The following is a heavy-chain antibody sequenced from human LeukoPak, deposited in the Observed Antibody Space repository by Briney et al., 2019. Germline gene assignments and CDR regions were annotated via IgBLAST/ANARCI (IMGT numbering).Heavy chain of an antibody. D-gene: IGHD6-19*01. V-gene: IGHV4-4*07. J-gene: IGHJ4*02. Sequence: SETLSLTCTVSGGSISSYYWSWIRQPAGKGLEWIGRIYTSGSTNYNPSLKSRVTMSVDTAKNQFSLKLSSVTAADTAVYYCASRLSYSSGYAYWGQGTLVTVSS. CDR2: IYTSGST. CDR3: ASRLSYSSGYAY. CDR1: GGSISSYY.